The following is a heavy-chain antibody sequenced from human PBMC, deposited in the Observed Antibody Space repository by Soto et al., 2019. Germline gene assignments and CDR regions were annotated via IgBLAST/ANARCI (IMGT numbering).Heavy chain of an antibody. CDR3: ARAEVGYCSGGSCNTHFDY. Sequence: GGSLRLSCAASGFTFSSYAMHWVRQAPGKGLEWVAVISYDGSNKYYADSVKGRFTISRDNSKNTLYLQMNSLRAEDTAVYYCARAEVGYCSGGSCNTHFDYWGQGTLVTVSS. D-gene: IGHD2-15*01. V-gene: IGHV3-30-3*01. CDR2: ISYDGSNK. J-gene: IGHJ4*02. CDR1: GFTFSSYA.